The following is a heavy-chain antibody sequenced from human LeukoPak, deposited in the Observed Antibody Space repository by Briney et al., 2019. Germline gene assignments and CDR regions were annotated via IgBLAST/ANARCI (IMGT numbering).Heavy chain of an antibody. V-gene: IGHV3-30*18. CDR1: GFTFSSYG. CDR2: ISYDGSNK. CDR3: AKGKWELRLREHFDH. Sequence: GGSLRLSCAASGFTFSSYGMHWVRQAPGKGLEWVAVISYDGSNKYYADSVKGRFTISRDNSKNTLYLQMNSLRAEDTAVYYCAKGKWELRLREHFDHWGQGTLVTVSS. D-gene: IGHD1-26*01. J-gene: IGHJ4*02.